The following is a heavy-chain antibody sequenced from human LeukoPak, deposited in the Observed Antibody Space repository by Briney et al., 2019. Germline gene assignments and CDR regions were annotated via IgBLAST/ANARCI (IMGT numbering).Heavy chain of an antibody. V-gene: IGHV3-30*03. Sequence: QPGRSLRLSCAASXFTFSSYGMHWVRQAPGKVLEWVAVISYDGGKKYYADSVKGRFTISRDNSKNTLYLQMNSLKTEDTAVYYCTRERDSDGLYDPGDLDYWGQGTLVTVSS. CDR3: TRERDSDGLYDPGDLDY. CDR2: ISYDGGKK. D-gene: IGHD3-22*01. CDR1: XFTFSSYG. J-gene: IGHJ4*02.